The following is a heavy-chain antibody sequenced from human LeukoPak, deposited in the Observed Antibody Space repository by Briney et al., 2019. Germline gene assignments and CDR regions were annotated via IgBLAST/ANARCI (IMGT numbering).Heavy chain of an antibody. CDR3: AKSRSPYNYYYAMDV. J-gene: IGHJ6*02. V-gene: IGHV3-30*02. CDR1: GFTLSSYG. Sequence: GGPLRLSCAASGFTLSSYGIYWVHHAPGKGLEWVAIIPFDGSNTYYEDSVKGRFTISRENSKNRVSLQMNSLRVEDTAVYYCAKSRSPYNYYYAMDVWGQGTTVTVSS. CDR2: IPFDGSNT. D-gene: IGHD2-2*01.